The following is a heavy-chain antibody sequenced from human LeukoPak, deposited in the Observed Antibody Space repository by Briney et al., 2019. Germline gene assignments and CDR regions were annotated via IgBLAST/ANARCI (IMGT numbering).Heavy chain of an antibody. V-gene: IGHV3-23*01. J-gene: IGHJ5*02. D-gene: IGHD2/OR15-2a*01. Sequence: GGSLRLSCVASGFSFRRYGMGWVRQSPEKGLEWVSAISGSGALSSGGGTTYYADSVKGRFTISRDNSQNTLYLQMNSLRAEDTALYYCAKGRNIVPNRDWFDPWGQGTLVTVSS. CDR1: GFSFRRYG. CDR2: ISGSGALSSGGGTT. CDR3: AKGRNIVPNRDWFDP.